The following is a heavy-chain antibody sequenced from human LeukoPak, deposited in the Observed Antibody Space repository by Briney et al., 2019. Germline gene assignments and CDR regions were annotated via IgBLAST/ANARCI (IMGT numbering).Heavy chain of an antibody. CDR3: ARDQYQLLYSYYYYSMDV. CDR1: GYTFTSYG. J-gene: IGHJ6*02. Sequence: ASVKVSCKASGYTFTSYGISWVRQAPGQGLEWMGWISAYNGNTNYAQKLQGRVTMTTDTSTSTAYMELRSLRSDDTAEYYCARDQYQLLYSYYYYSMDVWGQGTTVTVSS. CDR2: ISAYNGNT. V-gene: IGHV1-18*01. D-gene: IGHD2-2*02.